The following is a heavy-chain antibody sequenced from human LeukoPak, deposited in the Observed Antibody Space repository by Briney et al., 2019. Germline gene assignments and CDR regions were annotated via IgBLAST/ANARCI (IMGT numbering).Heavy chain of an antibody. CDR1: GFTFSSYA. D-gene: IGHD3-16*01. J-gene: IGHJ6*03. CDR2: INDNGAGT. V-gene: IGHV3-23*01. Sequence: GGSLRLSCAASGFTFSSYAMSWVRQAPGKGLKWVSTINDNGAGTYYADSVKGRFTISRDNSYNTVSLQMNSLRDEDTGVYYCAKGLRTGVGPYMGYHYYMDVWGKGATVTVSS. CDR3: AKGLRTGVGPYMGYHYYMDV.